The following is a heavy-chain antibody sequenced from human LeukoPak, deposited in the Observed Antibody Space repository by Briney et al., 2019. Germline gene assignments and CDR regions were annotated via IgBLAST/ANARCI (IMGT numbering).Heavy chain of an antibody. J-gene: IGHJ5*02. CDR1: GYTFTSYD. Sequence: ASVKVSCKASGYTFTSYDINWVRQAPGQGLEWMGWMNPNSGNTGYAQKFQGRVTMTRNTSISTAYMELSSLRSEDTAVYYCARGRGYSGPRRRVDPWGQGPLVTVSS. CDR2: MNPNSGNT. V-gene: IGHV1-8*01. CDR3: ARGRGYSGPRRRVDP. D-gene: IGHD5-12*01.